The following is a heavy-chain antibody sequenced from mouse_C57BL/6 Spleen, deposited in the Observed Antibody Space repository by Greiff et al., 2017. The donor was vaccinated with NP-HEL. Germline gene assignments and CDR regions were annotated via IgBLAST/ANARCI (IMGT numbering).Heavy chain of an antibody. CDR2: IYPGDGDT. V-gene: IGHV1-80*01. D-gene: IGHD1-1*01. Sequence: QVQLKQSGAELVKPGASVKISCKASGYAFSSYWMNWVKQRPGKGLEWIGQIYPGDGDTNYNGKFKGKATLTADKSSSTAYMQLSSLTSEDSAVYFCAGKVAKDYAMDYWGQGTSVTVSS. J-gene: IGHJ4*01. CDR3: AGKVAKDYAMDY. CDR1: GYAFSSYW.